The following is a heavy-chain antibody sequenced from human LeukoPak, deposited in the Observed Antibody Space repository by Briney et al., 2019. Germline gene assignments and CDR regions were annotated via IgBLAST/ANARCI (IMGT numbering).Heavy chain of an antibody. D-gene: IGHD5-18*01. CDR3: ARGSGYSYAFTGRERTKSRLDY. V-gene: IGHV3-30*02. CDR1: GFTFSSYG. Sequence: GSLRLSCAASGFTFSSYGMHWVRQAPGKGLEWVAFIRYDGSNKYYADSVKGRFTISRDNSKNTLYLQMNSLRAADTALYYCARGSGYSYAFTGRERTKSRLDYWGQGTLVTVSS. CDR2: IRYDGSNK. J-gene: IGHJ4*02.